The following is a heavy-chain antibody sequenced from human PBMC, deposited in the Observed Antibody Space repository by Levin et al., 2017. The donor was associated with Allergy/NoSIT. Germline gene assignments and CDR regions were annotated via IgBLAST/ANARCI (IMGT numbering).Heavy chain of an antibody. CDR2: IHYRGST. V-gene: IGHV4-39*01. Sequence: PSETLSLTCTVSGGSIISSSYSWGWIRQPPGKGLEWIGSIHYRGSTYYNPSLKSRLTISVDTSKNQFSLKLSPVTAADTAVYFCARHPPLIWFGTTDAFDIWGQGTMVTVSS. J-gene: IGHJ3*02. D-gene: IGHD3-10*01. CDR3: ARHPPLIWFGTTDAFDI. CDR1: GGSIISSSYS.